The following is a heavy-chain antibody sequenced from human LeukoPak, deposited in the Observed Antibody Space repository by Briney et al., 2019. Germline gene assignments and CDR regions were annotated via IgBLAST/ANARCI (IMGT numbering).Heavy chain of an antibody. V-gene: IGHV5-51*01. CDR1: GYSFTSYW. CDR3: ARLSCSGGRCYGNY. CDR2: IAPGDSDT. Sequence: SGESLKISCKGSGYSFTSYWIGWVRQMPGKGLEWMGIIAPGDSDTRYSPSFQGQVTISADKSISTAYLQWSSLKASDTAMYYCARLSCSGGRCYGNYWGRGTLITVSS. J-gene: IGHJ4*02. D-gene: IGHD2-15*01.